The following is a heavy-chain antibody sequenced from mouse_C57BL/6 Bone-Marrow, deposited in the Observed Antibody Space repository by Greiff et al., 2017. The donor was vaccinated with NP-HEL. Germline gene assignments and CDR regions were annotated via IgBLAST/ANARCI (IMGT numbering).Heavy chain of an antibody. CDR1: GIDFSRYW. J-gene: IGHJ1*03. D-gene: IGHD1-1*01. Sequence: EVHLVESGGGLVQPGGSLKLSCAASGIDFSRYWMSWVRRAPGKGLEWIGEINPDSSTINYAPSLKDKFIISRDNAKNTLYLQMSKVRSEDTALYYCAKSITTVVAHWYFDVWGTGTTVTVSS. CDR3: AKSITTVVAHWYFDV. CDR2: INPDSSTI. V-gene: IGHV4-1*01.